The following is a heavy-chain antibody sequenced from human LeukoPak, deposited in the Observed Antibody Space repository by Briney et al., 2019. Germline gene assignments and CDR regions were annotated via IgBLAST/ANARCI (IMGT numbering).Heavy chain of an antibody. CDR3: ARDPGTVADTYFDY. Sequence: GGSLRLSCSASGFTFNSYWMTWVRQAPGKGLEWVSSISGDSRYIYYADSLKGRFTISRDNAKNSLHLQMNSLRAEDTAVYYCARDPGTVADTYFDYWGPGTLVTVSS. V-gene: IGHV3-21*01. CDR2: ISGDSRYI. J-gene: IGHJ4*02. CDR1: GFTFNSYW. D-gene: IGHD6-19*01.